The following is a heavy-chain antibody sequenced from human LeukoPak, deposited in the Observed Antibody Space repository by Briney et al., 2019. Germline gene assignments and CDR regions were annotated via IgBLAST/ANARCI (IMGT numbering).Heavy chain of an antibody. V-gene: IGHV1-18*01. J-gene: IGHJ6*02. D-gene: IGHD3-3*01. CDR1: GYTFTSYG. Sequence: GASVKVSCKASGYTFTSYGVSWVRQAPGQGLEWMGWISAYNGNTNYAQKLQGRVTMTTDTSTSTAYMELRSLRSDDTAVYYCAGPLIDFWSGYYYYYGMDVWGQGTTVTVSS. CDR3: AGPLIDFWSGYYYYYGMDV. CDR2: ISAYNGNT.